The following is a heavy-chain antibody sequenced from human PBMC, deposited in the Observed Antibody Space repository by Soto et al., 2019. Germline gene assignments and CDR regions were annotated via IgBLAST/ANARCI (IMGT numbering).Heavy chain of an antibody. CDR2: MYSGGNT. Sequence: EVQLVESGGALVQPGGSLRLSCTGSGFSVSISYMTWVRQVPGKGLEWVSIMYSGGNTYYADSVKGRFTVTRDNSKNTLYLQMSNLRAADTAIYYCAKWKYCPSTTSFDYWGQGTLVTVSS. V-gene: IGHV3-66*01. D-gene: IGHD2-15*01. CDR3: AKWKYCPSTTSFDY. J-gene: IGHJ4*02. CDR1: GFSVSISY.